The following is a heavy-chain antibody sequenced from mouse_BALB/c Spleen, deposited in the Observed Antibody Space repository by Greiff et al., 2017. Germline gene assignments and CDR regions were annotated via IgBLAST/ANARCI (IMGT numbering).Heavy chain of an antibody. CDR2: IYPGNSDT. D-gene: IGHD1-1*01. Sequence: EVQLQQSGTVLARPGASVKMSCKASGYTFTSYWMHWVKQRPGQGLEWIGAIYPGNSDTSYNQKFKGKAKLTAVTSTSTAYMELSSLTNEDSAVYYCTRGVSSYYFDYWGQGTTLTVSS. J-gene: IGHJ2*01. V-gene: IGHV1-5*01. CDR3: TRGVSSYYFDY. CDR1: GYTFTSYW.